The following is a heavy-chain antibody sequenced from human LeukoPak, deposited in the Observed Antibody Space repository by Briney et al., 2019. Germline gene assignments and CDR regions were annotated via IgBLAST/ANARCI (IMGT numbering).Heavy chain of an antibody. CDR1: GGSISSSSYY. CDR3: ARAPILVGGMGAFEI. CDR2: IYYSGST. Sequence: SETLSLTCTVSGGSISSSSYYWGWIRQPPGKGLEWIGSIYYSGSTYYNPSLKSRVTISVDTSKTQFSLKLSSVTAADTAVYYCARAPILVGGMGAFEIWGQGTMVTVSS. J-gene: IGHJ3*02. D-gene: IGHD1-26*01. V-gene: IGHV4-39*07.